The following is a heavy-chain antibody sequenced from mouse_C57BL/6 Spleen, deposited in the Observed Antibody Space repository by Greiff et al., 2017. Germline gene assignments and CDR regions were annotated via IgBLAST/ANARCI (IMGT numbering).Heavy chain of an antibody. Sequence: VQLKESGPGLVKPSQSLSLTCSVTGYSITSGYYWNWIRQFPGNKLEWMGYISYDGSNNYNPSLKNRIPITRDTSKNQFFLKLNSVTTEDTATYYCAREGGLRGYWGQGTTLTVSS. J-gene: IGHJ2*01. CDR2: ISYDGSN. CDR3: AREGGLRGY. D-gene: IGHD2-4*01. CDR1: GYSITSGYY. V-gene: IGHV3-6*01.